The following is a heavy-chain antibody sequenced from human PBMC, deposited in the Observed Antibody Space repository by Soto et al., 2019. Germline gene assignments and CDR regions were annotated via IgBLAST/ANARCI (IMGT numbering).Heavy chain of an antibody. V-gene: IGHV3-15*07. Sequence: GGSLRLSCAASGFTFSNAWMNWVRQAPGKGLEWVGRIKSKTDGGTTDYAAPVKGRFTISRDDSKNTLYLQMNSLKTEDTAVYYCTTAYDLWSGPSIATFDYWGQGTLVTVSS. CDR2: IKSKTDGGTT. CDR3: TTAYDLWSGPSIATFDY. D-gene: IGHD3-3*01. CDR1: GFTFSNAW. J-gene: IGHJ4*02.